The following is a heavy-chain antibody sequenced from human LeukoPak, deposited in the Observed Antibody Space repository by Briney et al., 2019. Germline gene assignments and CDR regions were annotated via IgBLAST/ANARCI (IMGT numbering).Heavy chain of an antibody. D-gene: IGHD1-26*01. J-gene: IGHJ4*02. V-gene: IGHV3-48*01. CDR3: ARVGGSYLYFDY. CDR2: ISSSSNTI. CDR1: GFTFSSYS. Sequence: GGSLRLSCAASGFTFSSYSFNWVRQAPGKGLEWVSYISSSSNTIYYADSVKGRFTISRDNAKNSVYLQMNSLRAEDTAVYYCARVGGSYLYFDYWGQGTLVTVSS.